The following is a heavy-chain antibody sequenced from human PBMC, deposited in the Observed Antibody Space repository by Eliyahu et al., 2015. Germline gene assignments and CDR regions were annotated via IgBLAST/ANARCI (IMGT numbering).Heavy chain of an antibody. J-gene: IGHJ6*03. V-gene: IGHV4-34*02. CDR2: IRHHGDT. Sequence: QVQLRQWGGGLMKPSETRTLACAVYGASXSDSYWXXIRRPPEKGLXWIGEIRHHGDTKYNPSLNGRVTISLDTSKNQLYLDLKSATAADSAVYYCARGTLYSSGWGWSYYYMDVWGEGTTVTVSS. D-gene: IGHD6-19*01. CDR3: ARGTLYSSGWGWSYYYMDV. CDR1: GASXSDSY.